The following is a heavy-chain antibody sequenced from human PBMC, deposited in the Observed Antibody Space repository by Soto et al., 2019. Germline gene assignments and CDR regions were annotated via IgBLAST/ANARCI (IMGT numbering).Heavy chain of an antibody. Sequence: GASVKVSCKASSYTFPNYGITWVRQAPGQGLEWMGWISAYKTNIKYAQKFQGRVTLTTDTSTSTAYMELRSLRSDDTAIYYCARDLDGSGAYYTDFWGQGTLVTVSS. CDR3: ARDLDGSGAYYTDF. CDR2: ISAYKTNI. D-gene: IGHD3-10*01. J-gene: IGHJ4*02. CDR1: SYTFPNYG. V-gene: IGHV1-18*01.